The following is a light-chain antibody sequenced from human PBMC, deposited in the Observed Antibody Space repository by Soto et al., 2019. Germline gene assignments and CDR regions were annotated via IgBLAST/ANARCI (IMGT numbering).Light chain of an antibody. J-gene: IGLJ2*01. Sequence: QSVLTQPASVSGSPGQSITISCTGTSSDIGGYNSVSWYQQHPGKVPKLIIYEVTNRPSGISNRFSGSKSGNTASLTISGLQAEDEADYYCTSYTSISTLVFGGGTQLTVL. V-gene: IGLV2-14*01. CDR3: TSYTSISTLV. CDR2: EVT. CDR1: SSDIGGYNS.